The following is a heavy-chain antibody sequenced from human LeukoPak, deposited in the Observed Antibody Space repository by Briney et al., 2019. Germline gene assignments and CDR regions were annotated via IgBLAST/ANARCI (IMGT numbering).Heavy chain of an antibody. Sequence: GGSLRLSCAASGFTFSSYSMNWVRQAPGKGLEWISYISGSSSTIYYADSVKGRFTISRDNAKNSLYLQMNSLRAEDTAVYYCARDYYYDSSGYLRFWGQGTLVTVSS. V-gene: IGHV3-48*01. D-gene: IGHD3-22*01. J-gene: IGHJ4*02. CDR3: ARDYYYDSSGYLRF. CDR1: GFTFSSYS. CDR2: ISGSSSTI.